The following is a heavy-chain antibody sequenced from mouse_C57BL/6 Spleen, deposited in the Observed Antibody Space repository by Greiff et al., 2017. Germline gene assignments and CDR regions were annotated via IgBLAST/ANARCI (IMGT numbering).Heavy chain of an antibody. CDR2: IDPEDGET. CDR1: GFNIKDYY. CDR3: AGGGDYYGSYFDY. D-gene: IGHD1-1*01. V-gene: IGHV14-2*01. J-gene: IGHJ2*01. Sequence: EVKLQESGAELVKPGASVKLSCKASGFNIKDYYMHWVKQRTEQGLEWIGRIDPEDGETKYAPKFQGKATITANTSSNTAYLQRLSLTSEDTAVYYCAGGGDYYGSYFDYWGQGTTLTVSS.